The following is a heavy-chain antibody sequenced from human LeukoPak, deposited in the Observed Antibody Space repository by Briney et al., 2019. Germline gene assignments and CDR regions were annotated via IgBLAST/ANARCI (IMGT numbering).Heavy chain of an antibody. D-gene: IGHD2-8*01. CDR1: GFTFSSYA. CDR3: ARGEACTNGVCPRRFDP. CDR2: INHSGST. V-gene: IGHV4-34*01. Sequence: GSLRLSCAASGFTFSSYAMHWIRQPPGKGLEWIGEINHSGSTNYNPSLKSRVTISVDTSKNQFSLKLSSVTAADTAVYYCARGEACTNGVCPRRFDPWGQGTLVTVSS. J-gene: IGHJ5*02.